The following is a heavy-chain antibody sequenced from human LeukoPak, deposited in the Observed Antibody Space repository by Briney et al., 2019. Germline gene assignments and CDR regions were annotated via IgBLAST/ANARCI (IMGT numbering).Heavy chain of an antibody. CDR2: ISGSGNRT. D-gene: IGHD3-16*02. CDR1: GFTFSSYA. CDR3: AKDSYDYVWGSYRYKYYFDY. V-gene: IGHV3-23*01. J-gene: IGHJ4*02. Sequence: PGGSLRLSCAASGFTFSSYAMSWVRQAPGKGLEWVSSISGSGNRTYYADSVKGRFTISRDNSKNTLFLQMNSLRAEDTAVYYCAKDSYDYVWGSYRYKYYFDYWGQGTLVTVSS.